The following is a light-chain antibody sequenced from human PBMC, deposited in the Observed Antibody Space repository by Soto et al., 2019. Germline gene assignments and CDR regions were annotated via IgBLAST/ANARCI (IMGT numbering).Light chain of an antibody. V-gene: IGLV7-43*01. CDR3: LLYYGAAWV. Sequence: QTVVTQEPSLTVSPGGTVTLTCASSTGAVTSDYYPNWLQQKPGQAPRALISGTTNTHSWTPARFSGSLLGGKAALTLSGVQPEDEADYYCLLYYGAAWVFGGGTKLTVL. J-gene: IGLJ3*02. CDR1: TGAVTSDYY. CDR2: GTT.